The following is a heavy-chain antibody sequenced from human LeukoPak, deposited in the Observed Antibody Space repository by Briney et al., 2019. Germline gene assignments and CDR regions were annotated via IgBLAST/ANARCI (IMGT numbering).Heavy chain of an antibody. J-gene: IGHJ4*02. CDR1: GYTFTNYY. Sequence: ASVKVSCKASGYTFTNYYMHWVRQAPGQGLEWMGWINPNSGGTNYAQKFQGRVTMTRDTSISTAYMELSRLRSDDTAVYYYARGEFLDSSGYFVDYWGQGTLVTVSS. CDR2: INPNSGGT. CDR3: ARGEFLDSSGYFVDY. V-gene: IGHV1-2*02. D-gene: IGHD3-22*01.